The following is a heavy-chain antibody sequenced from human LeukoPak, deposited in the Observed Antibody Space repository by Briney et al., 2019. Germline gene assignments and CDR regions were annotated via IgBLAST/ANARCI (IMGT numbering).Heavy chain of an antibody. CDR1: GFTFSRLG. CDR2: IWHDGSVV. V-gene: IGHV3-33*06. Sequence: PGRSLRLSCAASGFTFSRLGMQWVRQAPGKGLEWVAMIWHDGSVVEYAASVKGRFTISRDNSRDTLFLQMNRLRDDDTAVYYCAKEGDQFRGYLDAWGKGTTVTVSS. J-gene: IGHJ6*03. D-gene: IGHD3-16*01. CDR3: AKEGDQFRGYLDA.